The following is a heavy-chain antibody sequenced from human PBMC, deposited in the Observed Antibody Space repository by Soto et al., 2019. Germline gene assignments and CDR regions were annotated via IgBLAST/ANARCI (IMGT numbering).Heavy chain of an antibody. V-gene: IGHV4-31*03. CDR3: ARGDYDFWSGYHPNYMDV. Sequence: SETLSLTCTVSGGSISSGVYYWSWTRQHPGKGLEWIGYIYYSGSTYYNPSLKSRVTISVDTSKNQFSLKLSSVTAADTAVYYCARGDYDFWSGYHPNYMDVWGKGTTVTVSS. D-gene: IGHD3-3*01. J-gene: IGHJ6*03. CDR1: GGSISSGVYY. CDR2: IYYSGST.